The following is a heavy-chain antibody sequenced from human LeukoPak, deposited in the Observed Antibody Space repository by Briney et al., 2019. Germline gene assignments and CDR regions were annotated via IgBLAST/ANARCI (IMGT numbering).Heavy chain of an antibody. V-gene: IGHV1-69*04. CDR3: ARGIRGYSYGPDIVGLDY. CDR1: GGTFSSYA. CDR2: IIPILGIA. J-gene: IGHJ4*02. Sequence: SVKVSCKASGGTFSSYAISWVRQAPGQGLEWMGRIIPILGIANYAQKFQGRVTITAGKSTSTAYMELSSLRSEDTAVYYCARGIRGYSYGPDIVGLDYWGQGTLVTVSS. D-gene: IGHD5-18*01.